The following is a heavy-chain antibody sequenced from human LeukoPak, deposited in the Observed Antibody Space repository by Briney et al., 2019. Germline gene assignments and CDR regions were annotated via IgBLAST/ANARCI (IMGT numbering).Heavy chain of an antibody. CDR2: IYYSGST. Sequence: SETLSLTCGVSGGSISKTNWWTWVRQPPGKGLEWIGYIYYSGSTYYNPSLKSRVTISVDTSKNQFSLKLSSVTAADTAVYYCARGFYDSSGYYGYDYWGQGTLVTVSS. J-gene: IGHJ4*02. D-gene: IGHD3-22*01. CDR3: ARGFYDSSGYYGYDY. CDR1: GGSISKTNW. V-gene: IGHV4-30-4*01.